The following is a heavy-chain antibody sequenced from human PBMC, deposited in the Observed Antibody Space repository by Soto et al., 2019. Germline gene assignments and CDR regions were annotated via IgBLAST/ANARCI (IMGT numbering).Heavy chain of an antibody. J-gene: IGHJ5*02. Sequence: RASVKVSCKASGYTFTSYAMHWVRQAPGQRLEWMGWINAGNGNTKYSQKFQGRVTITRDTSASTAYMELSSLRSEDTAVYYCARDPDYGDYVGWFEPWGQGTLVTVSS. CDR3: ARDPDYGDYVGWFEP. V-gene: IGHV1-3*01. CDR1: GYTFTSYA. CDR2: INAGNGNT. D-gene: IGHD4-17*01.